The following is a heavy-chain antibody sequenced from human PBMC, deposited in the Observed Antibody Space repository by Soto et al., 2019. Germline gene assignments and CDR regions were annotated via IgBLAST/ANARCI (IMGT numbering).Heavy chain of an antibody. CDR3: XXQASDFWSGKPQYYMDV. D-gene: IGHD3-3*01. J-gene: IGHJ6*03. Sequence: EVQLVESGGGLVQPGGSLKLSCAASGFTFSGSAMHWVRQASGKGLEWVGRIRSKGNNYATAYGASLKGRXXXXXXXSXXXXXXXXXXXXXXXXXXXXXXXQASDFWSGKPQYYMDVWGKGTTVTVXX. CDR1: GFTFSGSA. CDR2: IRSKGNNYAT. V-gene: IGHV3-73*01.